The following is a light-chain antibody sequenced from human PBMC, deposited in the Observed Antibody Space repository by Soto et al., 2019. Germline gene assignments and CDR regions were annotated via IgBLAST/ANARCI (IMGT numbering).Light chain of an antibody. V-gene: IGLV2-14*01. CDR3: SSYTSSSTYVV. CDR1: SSDVGGYNY. CDR2: DVS. J-gene: IGLJ2*01. Sequence: QSALTQPASVSGSPGQSITISCTGTSSDVGGYNYVSWYQQHPGKAPKLMIYDVSNRPSGVSNRFSGYKSGNTASLTIAGLQAEDEADYYCSSYTSSSTYVVFGGWTKLTVL.